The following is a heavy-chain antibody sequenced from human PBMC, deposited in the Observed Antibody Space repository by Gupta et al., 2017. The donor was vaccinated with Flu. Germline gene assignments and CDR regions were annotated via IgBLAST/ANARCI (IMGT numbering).Heavy chain of an antibody. Sequence: VPLVVSGAVVVQPGTSLQLSCAASIFTLSRDGKHWVRQAPGKGREWVAVICSDGRTKYYTDSVRGRVTISGDNSKNTLYLKMSSLRAEETAVYYCARDGNGDSWVNDDYYYRDVWGKGTPVTVSS. V-gene: IGHV3-33*01. CDR2: ICSDGRTK. J-gene: IGHJ6*03. CDR1: IFTLSRDG. CDR3: ARDGNGDSWVNDDYYYRDV. D-gene: IGHD4-17*01.